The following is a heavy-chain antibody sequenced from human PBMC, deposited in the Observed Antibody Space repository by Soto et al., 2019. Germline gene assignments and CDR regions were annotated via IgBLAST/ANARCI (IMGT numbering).Heavy chain of an antibody. CDR2: INQSGST. CDR1: GGSFSGYY. D-gene: IGHD3-3*01. V-gene: IGHV4-34*01. Sequence: QVQLQQWGAGLLKPSETLSLTCAVYGGSFSGYYWSWIRQPPGKGLEWIGEINQSGSTNYNPSLKSRVTISVDTSKSQFSLRLSSVAAAATAVYYCARGGKYDFWSGRPYYYYGMDVWGQGTTVTVSS. J-gene: IGHJ6*02. CDR3: ARGGKYDFWSGRPYYYYGMDV.